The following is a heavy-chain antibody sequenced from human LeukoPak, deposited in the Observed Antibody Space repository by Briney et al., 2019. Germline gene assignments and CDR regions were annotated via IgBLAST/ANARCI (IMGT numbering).Heavy chain of an antibody. Sequence: SSETLSLTCTVSGGSISSSSYYWGWIRQPPGKGLEWIGSIYYSGSTYYNLSLKSRVTISVDTSKNQFSLKLSSVTAADTAVYYCARQREEVVVGRLNAFDIWGQGTMVTVSS. CDR2: IYYSGST. V-gene: IGHV4-39*01. CDR3: ARQREEVVVGRLNAFDI. J-gene: IGHJ3*02. D-gene: IGHD3-22*01. CDR1: GGSISSSSYY.